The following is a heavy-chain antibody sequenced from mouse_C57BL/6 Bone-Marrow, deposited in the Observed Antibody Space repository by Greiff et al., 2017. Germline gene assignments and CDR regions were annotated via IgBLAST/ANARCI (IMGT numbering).Heavy chain of an antibody. D-gene: IGHD1-1*01. J-gene: IGHJ2*01. V-gene: IGHV5-17*01. CDR3: ARVFTTVVATDY. Sequence: EVKLMESGGGLVKPGGSLKLSCAASGFTFSDYGMHWVRQAPEKGLEWVAYISSGSSTIYYADTVKGRFTISRDNAKNTLFLQMTSLRSEDTAMYYCARVFTTVVATDYWGQGTTLTVSS. CDR1: GFTFSDYG. CDR2: ISSGSSTI.